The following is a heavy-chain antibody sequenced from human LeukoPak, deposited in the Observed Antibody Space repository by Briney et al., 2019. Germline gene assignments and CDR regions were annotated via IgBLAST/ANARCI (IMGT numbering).Heavy chain of an antibody. J-gene: IGHJ4*02. CDR1: GYSFTSYW. CDR2: IYPYDSDT. V-gene: IGHV5-51*01. D-gene: IGHD2-2*01. Sequence: GESLKISCKGSGYSFTSYWIAWVRQMPGKGLEWMGIIYPYDSDTRYSPSFQGQVTFSADKSISTAYLQWSSLTASDTAVYYCATFRSSFYYFDYWGQGTLVTVSS. CDR3: ATFRSSFYYFDY.